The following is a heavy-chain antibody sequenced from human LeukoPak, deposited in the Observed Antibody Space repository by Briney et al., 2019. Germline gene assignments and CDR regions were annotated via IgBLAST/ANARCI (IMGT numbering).Heavy chain of an antibody. J-gene: IGHJ4*02. CDR2: ISAYNGNT. D-gene: IGHD3-3*01. CDR3: ASGVLEWLLVGPSPTLDY. CDR1: GYTFTSYG. V-gene: IGHV1-18*01. Sequence: ASVKVSCKASGYTFTSYGISWVRQAPGQGLEWMGWISAYNGNTNYAQKLQGRATMTTDTSTSTAYMELRSLRSDDTAVYYCASGVLEWLLVGPSPTLDYWGQGTLVTVSS.